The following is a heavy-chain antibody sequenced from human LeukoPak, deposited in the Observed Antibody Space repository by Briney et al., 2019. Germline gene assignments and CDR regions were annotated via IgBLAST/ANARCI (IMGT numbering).Heavy chain of an antibody. CDR2: INPDSGGT. CDR1: GYTFTGYY. V-gene: IGHV1-2*02. Sequence: ASVTVSCKASGYTFTGYYMHWVRQAPGQGLEWMGWINPDSGGTNFAQKFQGRVTMTRDTSISTAYMELSRLGSDDTAVYYCGRDFRDSLDYWGQGTLVTVSS. CDR3: GRDFRDSLDY. J-gene: IGHJ4*02.